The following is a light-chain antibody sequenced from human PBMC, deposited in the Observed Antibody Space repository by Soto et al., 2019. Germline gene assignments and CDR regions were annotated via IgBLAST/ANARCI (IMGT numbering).Light chain of an antibody. CDR2: DAS. CDR3: QQYGSATLT. CDR1: QSLSSSY. J-gene: IGKJ3*01. V-gene: IGKV3D-20*01. Sequence: EIVLTQSPATLSLSPGERATLSCGASQSLSSSYLAWYQQKPGLAPRLLIYDASSRATGIPDSFSGSGSGTDFTLTISSPAPEDFAIYFLQQYGSATLTVAAGTIVDIX.